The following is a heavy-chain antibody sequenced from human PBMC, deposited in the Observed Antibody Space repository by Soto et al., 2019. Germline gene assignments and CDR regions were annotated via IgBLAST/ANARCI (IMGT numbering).Heavy chain of an antibody. J-gene: IGHJ4*02. Sequence: PSETLSLTCTVSGGSISSGGYYWSWIRQHPGKGLEWIGYIYYSGSTYYNPSLKSRVTISVDTSKNQFSLKLSSVAAADTAVYYWARERGGYDKNFDYWGQGTLVTVSS. CDR2: IYYSGST. D-gene: IGHD5-12*01. CDR3: ARERGGYDKNFDY. V-gene: IGHV4-31*03. CDR1: GGSISSGGYY.